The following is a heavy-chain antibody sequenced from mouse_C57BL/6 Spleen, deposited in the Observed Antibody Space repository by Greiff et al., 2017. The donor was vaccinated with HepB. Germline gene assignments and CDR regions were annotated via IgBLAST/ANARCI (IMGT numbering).Heavy chain of an antibody. Sequence: LQESGPELVKPGASVKISCKASGYAFSSSWMNWVKQRPGKGLEWIGRIYPGDGDTNYNGKFKGKATLTADKSSSTAYMQLSSLTSEDSAVYFCARGGYYGSSLDYWGQGTTLTVSS. V-gene: IGHV1-82*01. D-gene: IGHD1-1*01. CDR1: GYAFSSSW. CDR2: IYPGDGDT. J-gene: IGHJ2*01. CDR3: ARGGYYGSSLDY.